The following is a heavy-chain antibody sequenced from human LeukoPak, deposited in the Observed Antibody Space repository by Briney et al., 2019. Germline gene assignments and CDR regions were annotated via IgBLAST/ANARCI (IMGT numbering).Heavy chain of an antibody. CDR3: ARVHRGYSYGRLDY. CDR2: ISSSDNTI. D-gene: IGHD5-18*01. J-gene: IGHJ4*02. Sequence: GGSLRLSCAAAGFTFSFYIMNGVRQAPGKGLERVSYISSSDNTIHYADSVKGRFTISRDNAKNSLYLEMNSLRDEDTAVYYCARVHRGYSYGRLDYWGQGTLVTVSS. CDR1: GFTFSFYI. V-gene: IGHV3-48*02.